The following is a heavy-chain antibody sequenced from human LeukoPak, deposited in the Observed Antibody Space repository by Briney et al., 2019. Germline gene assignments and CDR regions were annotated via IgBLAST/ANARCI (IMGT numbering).Heavy chain of an antibody. J-gene: IGHJ4*02. D-gene: IGHD3-9*01. CDR3: ARDAAQGLRYFDWLGDY. CDR2: ISYDGSNK. CDR1: GFTFSSYA. Sequence: PGGSLRLSCAASGFTFSSYAMHWVRQAPGKGLEWVAVISYDGSNKYCADSVKGRFTISRDNSKNTLYLQMNSLRAEDTAVYYCARDAAQGLRYFDWLGDYWGQGTLVTVSS. V-gene: IGHV3-30*04.